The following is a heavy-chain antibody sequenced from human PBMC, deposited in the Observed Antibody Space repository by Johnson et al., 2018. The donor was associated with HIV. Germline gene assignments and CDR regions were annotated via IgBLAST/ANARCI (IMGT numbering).Heavy chain of an antibody. J-gene: IGHJ3*02. V-gene: IGHV3-30*04. Sequence: QMQLVESGGGVVQPGRSLRLSCAASGFTFSSYAMHWVRQAPGKGLEWVAVISYDGSNKYYADSVKGRFTISRDNSKNTLYLQMNSLRAEDTAVYYCGRGGRNSWTEGAFDIWGQGAMVNVSS. CDR3: GRGGRNSWTEGAFDI. CDR2: ISYDGSNK. CDR1: GFTFSSYA. D-gene: IGHD1-20*01.